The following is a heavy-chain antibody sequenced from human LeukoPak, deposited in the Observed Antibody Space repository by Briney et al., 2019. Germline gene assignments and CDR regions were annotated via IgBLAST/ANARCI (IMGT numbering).Heavy chain of an antibody. Sequence: SQTLSLTCTVSGGSISSGSYYWSWIRQPAGKGLEWIGRIYTRGSTNYHPSLKSRVTISVDTSKNQFSLKLSSVTAADTAVYYCAREEVAVDLPYWYFELWGRGTLVTVSS. D-gene: IGHD6-19*01. V-gene: IGHV4-61*02. CDR3: AREEVAVDLPYWYFEL. CDR1: GGSISSGSYY. CDR2: IYTRGST. J-gene: IGHJ2*01.